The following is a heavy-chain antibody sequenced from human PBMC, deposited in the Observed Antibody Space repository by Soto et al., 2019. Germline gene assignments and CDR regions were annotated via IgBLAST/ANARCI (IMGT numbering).Heavy chain of an antibody. CDR1: GFMFDSYG. CDR2: ILYDGSEK. CDR3: VRDPGRIAVAGFEY. D-gene: IGHD6-19*01. Sequence: QVQLVESGGGVVQPGRSLRLSCVASGFMFDSYGMHWVRQAPGKGLEWVAIILYDGSEKYHADCVKGQFTISRDNSKNTLYLQMNSLRAEDKALYFCVRDPGRIAVAGFEYWGQGALVTVSS. J-gene: IGHJ4*02. V-gene: IGHV3-33*01.